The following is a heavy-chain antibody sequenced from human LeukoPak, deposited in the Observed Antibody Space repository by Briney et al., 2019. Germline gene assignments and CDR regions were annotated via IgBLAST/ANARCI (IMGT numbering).Heavy chain of an antibody. Sequence: GGSLRLSCAASGFTFSSYWMNWARQAPGKGLEWVASINHNGNVNYYVDSVKGRFTISRDNAKNSLYLQMNSLRAGDTAIYYCAKEGSTSSPPFDSWGQGTLVTVSS. D-gene: IGHD6-6*01. CDR2: INHNGNVN. CDR1: GFTFSSYW. V-gene: IGHV3-7*03. CDR3: AKEGSTSSPPFDS. J-gene: IGHJ4*02.